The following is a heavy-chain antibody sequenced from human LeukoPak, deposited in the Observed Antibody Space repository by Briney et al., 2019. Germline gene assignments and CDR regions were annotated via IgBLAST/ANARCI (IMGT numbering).Heavy chain of an antibody. Sequence: SGTLSLTCAVSGASISSTNWWSWARQPPGKGLEWIGEIYHAGTTNYNPALESRDTISVDNSRSQFSLKLTSVTAADTAVYYCMRTYCSSTSCHYFDYWGQGTLVTVSS. V-gene: IGHV4-4*02. D-gene: IGHD2-2*01. J-gene: IGHJ4*02. CDR1: GASISSTNW. CDR2: IYHAGTT. CDR3: MRTYCSSTSCHYFDY.